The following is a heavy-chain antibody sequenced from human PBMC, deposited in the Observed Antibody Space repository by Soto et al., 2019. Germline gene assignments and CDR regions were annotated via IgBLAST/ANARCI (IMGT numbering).Heavy chain of an antibody. D-gene: IGHD4-4*01. V-gene: IGHV3-23*01. CDR1: GFTFDNYA. CDR3: AKDRGPHDYSLYFFDY. CDR2: ISGTGGST. Sequence: GGSLRLSCAASGFTFDNYAMSWVRQAPGKGLEWVSAISGTGGSTNYADSVKGRFTISRDNSKNMLYLQMSSLRAEDTALYYCAKDRGPHDYSLYFFDYWGQGILVTVSS. J-gene: IGHJ4*02.